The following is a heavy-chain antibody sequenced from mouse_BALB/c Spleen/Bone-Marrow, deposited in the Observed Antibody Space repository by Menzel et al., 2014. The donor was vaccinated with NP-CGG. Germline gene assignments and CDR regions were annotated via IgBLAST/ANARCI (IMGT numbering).Heavy chain of an antibody. D-gene: IGHD2-4*01. V-gene: IGHV5-9-4*01. J-gene: IGHJ4*01. CDR3: AREGLRRKAAMDY. CDR2: ISSGGSYT. Sequence: EVQVVESGGGLVKPGASLKLSCAASGFTFSSYAMSWVRQSPEKRLEWVAEISSGGSYTYYPDTVTGRFTISRDNAKNTLYLEMSSLRSEDTAMYYCAREGLRRKAAMDYWGQGTSVTVSS. CDR1: GFTFSSYA.